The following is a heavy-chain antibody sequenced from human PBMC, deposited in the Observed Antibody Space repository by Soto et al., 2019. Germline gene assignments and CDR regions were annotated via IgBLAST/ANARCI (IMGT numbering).Heavy chain of an antibody. CDR3: AKFTKATYYYYGMDV. CDR1: GFTFSSYA. V-gene: IGHV3-23*01. D-gene: IGHD2-8*01. Sequence: GGSLRLSCAASGFTFSSYAMSWVRQAPGKGLEWVSAISGSGGSTYYADSVKGRFTISRDNSKNTLYLQMNSLRAEDTAVYYCAKFTKATYYYYGMDVWGQGTTVTVSS. CDR2: ISGSGGST. J-gene: IGHJ6*02.